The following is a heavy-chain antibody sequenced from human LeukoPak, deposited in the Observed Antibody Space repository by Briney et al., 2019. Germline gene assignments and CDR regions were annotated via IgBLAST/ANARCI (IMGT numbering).Heavy chain of an antibody. D-gene: IGHD3-9*01. J-gene: IGHJ6*03. CDR3: ARDRTDILTGHQNYYYYYMDV. CDR1: GLTVSSNY. Sequence: GGSLSLSCAVSGLTVSSNYMSWVRQAPGKGLEWVSVIYSGGSTYYADSVKGRFTISRDNSKNTLYLQMNSLRAEDTAVYYCARDRTDILTGHQNYYYYYMDVWGKGTTVTVSS. V-gene: IGHV3-53*01. CDR2: IYSGGST.